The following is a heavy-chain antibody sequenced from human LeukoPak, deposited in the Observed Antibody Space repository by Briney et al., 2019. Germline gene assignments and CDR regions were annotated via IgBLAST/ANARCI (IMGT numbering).Heavy chain of an antibody. CDR3: ASRFRGIRYSMMAFDY. V-gene: IGHV4-4*02. CDR1: GGSFSSGNW. Sequence: SETLSLTCAVSGGSFSSGNWWSWVRQSPGKGLEWIGQIYPSGSTNYNPSLKSRVTISVDTSKNQFSLKLSSVTAADTAVYYCASRFRGIRYSMMAFDYWGQGTLVTVSS. CDR2: IYPSGST. J-gene: IGHJ4*02. D-gene: IGHD3-9*01.